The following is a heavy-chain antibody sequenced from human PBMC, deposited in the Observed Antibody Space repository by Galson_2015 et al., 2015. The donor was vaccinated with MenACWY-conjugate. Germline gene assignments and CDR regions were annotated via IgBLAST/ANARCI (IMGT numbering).Heavy chain of an antibody. CDR3: ARNDYFAYYGMDV. Sequence: SLRLSCAASGFTFSSYSMNWVRQAPGKGLEWVSYISSSSSTIYYADSVKGRFTISRDNAKNSLYLQMNSLRAEDTAVYYCARNDYFAYYGMDVWGQGTTVTVSS. V-gene: IGHV3-48*04. J-gene: IGHJ6*02. CDR2: ISSSSSTI. D-gene: IGHD5-12*01. CDR1: GFTFSSYS.